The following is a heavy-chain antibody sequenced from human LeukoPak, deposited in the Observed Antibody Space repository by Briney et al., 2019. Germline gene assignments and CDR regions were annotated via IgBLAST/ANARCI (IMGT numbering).Heavy chain of an antibody. Sequence: SETLFLTCTVSGGSISGYYWSWIRQPPGKGLEWIGEINHSGSTNYNPSLKSRVTISVDTSKNQFSLKLSSVTAADTAVYYCARHKKYYYGSGSTFDYWGQGTLVTVSS. CDR1: GGSISGYY. J-gene: IGHJ4*02. V-gene: IGHV4-34*01. CDR2: INHSGST. CDR3: ARHKKYYYGSGSTFDY. D-gene: IGHD3-10*01.